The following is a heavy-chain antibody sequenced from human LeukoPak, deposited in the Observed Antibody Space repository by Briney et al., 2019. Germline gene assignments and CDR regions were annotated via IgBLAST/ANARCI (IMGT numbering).Heavy chain of an antibody. J-gene: IGHJ5*02. CDR2: IIPIFGTA. Sequence: SVKVSCKASGGTFSSYAISWVRQAPGQGLEWMGGIIPIFGTANYAQKFQGRVTITADKSTSTAYMELSSLRSEDTAVYYCARAGGYHDSSGYIIWFDPWGQGTLVTVSS. D-gene: IGHD3-22*01. V-gene: IGHV1-69*06. CDR1: GGTFSSYA. CDR3: ARAGGYHDSSGYIIWFDP.